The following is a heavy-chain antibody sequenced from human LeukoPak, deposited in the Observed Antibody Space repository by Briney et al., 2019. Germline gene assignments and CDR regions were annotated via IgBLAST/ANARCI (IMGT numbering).Heavy chain of an antibody. Sequence: QPGGSLRLSCAASGFTFSLYAMKWVRQAPGRGLEWVSYINSESSDKHYGNSVRGRFTISRDNAKNSLYLQMARLRAEDTAVYYCGRDTYPPQLIDSWGQGTLVTVSS. J-gene: IGHJ4*02. CDR3: GRDTYPPQLIDS. V-gene: IGHV3-21*05. CDR2: INSESSDK. D-gene: IGHD1-1*01. CDR1: GFTFSLYA.